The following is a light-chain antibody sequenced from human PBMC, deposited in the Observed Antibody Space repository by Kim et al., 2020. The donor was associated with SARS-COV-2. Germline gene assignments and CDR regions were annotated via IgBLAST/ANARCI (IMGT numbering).Light chain of an antibody. CDR2: DVS. J-gene: IGKJ1*01. CDR3: QQYNEWPPWT. CDR1: QNIFSN. Sequence: EIMMTQSPATLSVSPGERATLSCRASQNIFSNLAWYQQKRGQAPRLLIYDVSTRATGIPARFSGSGSGTEFSLTISSLQSEDSAVYYCQQYNEWPPWTFGQGTKV. V-gene: IGKV3-15*01.